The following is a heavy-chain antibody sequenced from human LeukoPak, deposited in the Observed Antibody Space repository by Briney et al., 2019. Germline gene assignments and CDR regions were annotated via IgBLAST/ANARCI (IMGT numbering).Heavy chain of an antibody. J-gene: IGHJ4*02. CDR3: ARLPAASAMRGDY. Sequence: GGSLKIPCKCSGYPFSKSIIGWVRQMPGKGLEGMGIIYPGDSETRYSPSFQGQVTISADKSISTGYLQWSSLRASDTAMYYCARLPAASAMRGDYWGQGTLVTVSS. D-gene: IGHD2-2*01. CDR1: GYPFSKSI. CDR2: IYPGDSET. V-gene: IGHV5-51*01.